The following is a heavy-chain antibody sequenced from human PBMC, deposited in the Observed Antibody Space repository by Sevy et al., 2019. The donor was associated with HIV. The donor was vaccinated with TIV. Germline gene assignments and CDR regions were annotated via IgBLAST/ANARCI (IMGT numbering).Heavy chain of an antibody. CDR1: GFTLNNYW. V-gene: IGHV3-7*01. Sequence: GGSLRLSCAASGFTLNNYWMTWVRQAPGKGLEWVANIKQDGSVKYYVDSVKGRFTISRDNARNLVFLQMNSLRVEDTALYYCVRAIAADGSFWGQGTLVTVSS. D-gene: IGHD6-13*01. J-gene: IGHJ4*02. CDR2: IKQDGSVK. CDR3: VRAIAADGSF.